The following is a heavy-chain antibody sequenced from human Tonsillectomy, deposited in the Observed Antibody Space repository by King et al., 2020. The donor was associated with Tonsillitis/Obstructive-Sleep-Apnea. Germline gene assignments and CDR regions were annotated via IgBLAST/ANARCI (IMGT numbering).Heavy chain of an antibody. D-gene: IGHD6-13*01. CDR2: ISSSSSYI. CDR1: GFTFSSYS. V-gene: IGHV3-21*01. J-gene: IGHJ3*02. CDR3: ARGSGSSSSAFDI. Sequence: VQLVESGGGLVKPGGSLRLSCAASGFTFSSYSMNWVRQAPGKGLEWVSSISSSSSYIYYADSVKGRFTISRENAKNSLYLQMNSLRAEDTGVSYCARGSGSSSSAFDIWGQGTMVTVSS.